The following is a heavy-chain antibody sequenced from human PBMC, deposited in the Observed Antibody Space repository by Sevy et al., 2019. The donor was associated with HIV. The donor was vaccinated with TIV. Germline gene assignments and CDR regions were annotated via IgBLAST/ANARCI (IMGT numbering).Heavy chain of an antibody. V-gene: IGHV3-9*01. D-gene: IGHD3-10*01. CDR1: GFTFDDYA. CDR2: ISWNSGSI. CDR3: AKSKARSKVRGAIFDY. Sequence: GGSLRLSCAASGFTFDDYAMHWVRQAPGKGLEWVSGISWNSGSIGYADSVKGRFTISSDNAKHSLYLQMNSLRAEDTALYYCAKSKARSKVRGAIFDYWGQGTLVTVSS. J-gene: IGHJ4*02.